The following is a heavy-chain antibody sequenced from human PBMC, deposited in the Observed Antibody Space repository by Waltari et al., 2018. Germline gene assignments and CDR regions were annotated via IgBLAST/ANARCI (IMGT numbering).Heavy chain of an antibody. CDR1: GYSISSGYY. J-gene: IGHJ5*02. Sequence: QVQLQESGPGLVKPSETLSLTCAVSGYSISSGYYWGWIRQPPGKGLEWIGSIYYSGSTYYNPSLKSRVTISVDTSKNQFSLKLSSVTAADTAVYYCARHSPQIAVAGFDPWGQGTLVTVSS. CDR2: IYYSGST. V-gene: IGHV4-38-2*01. D-gene: IGHD6-19*01. CDR3: ARHSPQIAVAGFDP.